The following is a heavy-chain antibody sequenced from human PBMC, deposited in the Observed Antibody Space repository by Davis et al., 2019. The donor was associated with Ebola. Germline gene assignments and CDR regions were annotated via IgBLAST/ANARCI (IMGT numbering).Heavy chain of an antibody. D-gene: IGHD3-16*01. V-gene: IGHV3-48*01. CDR3: AKDYYGHGFDY. CDR1: GFTFSSYG. Sequence: GGSLRLSCAASGFTFSSYGMHWVRQAPGKGLEWVSYISSSSRTIYYADSVNGRFTISRDNSKNNVYLQMNSLRAEDTAVYYCAKDYYGHGFDYWGQGTLVTVSS. J-gene: IGHJ4*02. CDR2: ISSSSRTI.